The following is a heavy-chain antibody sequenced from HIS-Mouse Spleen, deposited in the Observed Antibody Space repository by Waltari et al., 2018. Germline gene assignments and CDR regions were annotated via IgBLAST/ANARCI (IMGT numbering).Heavy chain of an antibody. D-gene: IGHD6-19*01. V-gene: IGHV3-30*18. Sequence: QVQLVESGGGVVQPGRSLRLSCAASVFTFSSYGMHWVRQAPGKGLGWVAVISYDGSNKYYADAVKGRFTISRDNSKNTLYLQMNSLRAEDTAVYYCAKASSGWLDYWGQGTLVTVSS. J-gene: IGHJ4*02. CDR1: VFTFSSYG. CDR2: ISYDGSNK. CDR3: AKASSGWLDY.